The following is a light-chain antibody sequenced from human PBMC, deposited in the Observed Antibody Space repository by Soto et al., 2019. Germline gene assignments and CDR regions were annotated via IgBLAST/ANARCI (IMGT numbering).Light chain of an antibody. J-gene: IGKJ1*01. Sequence: EIVLTQSPGTLSLSPGERATLSCRASQSVRNDYLAWYQQKPGQAPRVFIYGASTRATGIRDRFSGSGSGADFTLTISRLEPEDFAVYYCHQYGSSPTFGQGTKVDIK. CDR1: QSVRNDY. V-gene: IGKV3-20*01. CDR3: HQYGSSPT. CDR2: GAS.